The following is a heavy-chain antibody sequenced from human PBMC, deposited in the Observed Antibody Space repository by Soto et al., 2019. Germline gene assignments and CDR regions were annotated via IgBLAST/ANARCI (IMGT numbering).Heavy chain of an antibody. CDR1: GFIFSNYA. D-gene: IGHD2-21*01. CDR3: ARRAGGAVVWYYDL. CDR2: ISGRGGST. J-gene: IGHJ2*01. V-gene: IGHV3-23*01. Sequence: EEQLLESGGGVVQRGGSLRLSCAASGFIFSNYAMTWVRQAPGKGLEWVSRISGRGGSTYYADSVKGRLTMSRDNSKNTLYLQMTRLSAEDTAIYYCARRAGGAVVWYYDLWGRGTLVTV.